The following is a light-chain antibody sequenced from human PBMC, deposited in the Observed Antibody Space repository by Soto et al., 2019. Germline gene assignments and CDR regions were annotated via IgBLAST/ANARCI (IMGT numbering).Light chain of an antibody. V-gene: IGKV1-33*01. Sequence: DIQMTQSPSSLSACVGDRVTITCQASQDISNYLNWYQQKPGKAPKLLIYDASNLETGVPSRFSGSGSGTDFTFTISSLRPEDIATYYCQQYDNLPLTFGGGTKVDIK. CDR1: QDISNY. CDR2: DAS. J-gene: IGKJ4*01. CDR3: QQYDNLPLT.